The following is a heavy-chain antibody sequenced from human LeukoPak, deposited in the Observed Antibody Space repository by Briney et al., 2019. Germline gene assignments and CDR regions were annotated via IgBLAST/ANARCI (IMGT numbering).Heavy chain of an antibody. Sequence: SETLSLTCTVSGGSISSGSYYWSWIRQPAGKGLEWIGRIYTSGSTNYNPSLKSRVTISVDTSKNQFSLKLSSVTAADTAVYYCARDRFVVVPAAIRLDYHYYYMDVWGKGTTVTVSS. CDR2: IYTSGST. J-gene: IGHJ6*03. D-gene: IGHD2-2*02. V-gene: IGHV4-61*02. CDR3: ARDRFVVVPAAIRLDYHYYYMDV. CDR1: GGSISSGSYY.